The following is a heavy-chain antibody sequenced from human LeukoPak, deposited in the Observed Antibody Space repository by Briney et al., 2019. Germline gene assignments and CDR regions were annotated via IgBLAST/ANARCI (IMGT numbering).Heavy chain of an antibody. J-gene: IGHJ6*02. CDR1: GGTFSSYA. CDR2: IIPIFGIA. Sequence: ASVKVSCKASGGTFSSYAISWVRQAPGQGLEWMGRIIPIFGIANYAQKFQGRVTITADKSTSTAYMELSSLRSEDTAVYYCARGNVVVPAAVYGMDVWGQGTTVTVSS. V-gene: IGHV1-69*04. D-gene: IGHD2-2*01. CDR3: ARGNVVVPAAVYGMDV.